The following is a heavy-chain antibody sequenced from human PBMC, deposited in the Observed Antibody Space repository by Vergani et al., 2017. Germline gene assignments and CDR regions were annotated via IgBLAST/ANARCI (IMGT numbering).Heavy chain of an antibody. CDR2: ISACNGNT. D-gene: IGHD3-10*01. CDR3: ARDNWSYYGSGSYSHAFDI. J-gene: IGHJ3*02. CDR1: GYTFTSYG. V-gene: IGHV1-18*01. Sequence: QVQLVQSGAEVKKPGASVKVSCKASGYTFTSYGISWVRQDPGQGLEWMGWISACNGNTKYAQKPQGRVTMTTDTSTSTAYMELRSLRSDDTAVYYCARDNWSYYGSGSYSHAFDIWSQGTMVTVSS.